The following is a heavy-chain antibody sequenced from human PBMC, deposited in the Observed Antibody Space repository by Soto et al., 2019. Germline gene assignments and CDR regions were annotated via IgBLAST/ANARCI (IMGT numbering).Heavy chain of an antibody. J-gene: IGHJ6*03. D-gene: IGHD6-13*01. Sequence: PGGSLRLSCAASGFTFSSYSMNWVRQAPGKGLEWVSSISSSSSYIYYADSVKGRFTISRDNAKNSLYLQMNSLRAEDTAVYYCARVGSSSWYEFANQEYYYYYMDVWGKGTTVTVSS. CDR1: GFTFSSYS. CDR3: ARVGSSSWYEFANQEYYYYYMDV. CDR2: ISSSSSYI. V-gene: IGHV3-21*01.